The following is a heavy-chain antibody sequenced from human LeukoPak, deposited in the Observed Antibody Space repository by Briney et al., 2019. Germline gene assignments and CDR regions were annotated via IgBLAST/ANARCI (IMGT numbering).Heavy chain of an antibody. V-gene: IGHV1-69*13. CDR2: IIPIFGTA. CDR3: AREPSGWFPFDY. Sequence: SVKVSCKASGYTFTSYDINWVRQATGQGLEWMGGIIPIFGTANYAQKFQGRVTITADESTSTAYMELSSLRSEDTAVYYCAREPSGWFPFDYWGQGTLVTVSS. J-gene: IGHJ4*02. D-gene: IGHD6-19*01. CDR1: GYTFTSYD.